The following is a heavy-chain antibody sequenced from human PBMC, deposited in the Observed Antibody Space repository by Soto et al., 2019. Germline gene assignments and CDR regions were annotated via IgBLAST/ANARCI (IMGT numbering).Heavy chain of an antibody. Sequence: SETLSLTCTVSGGSISSYYWSWIRQPPGKGLEWIGYIYYSGSTNYNPSLKSRVTISVDTSKNQFSLKLSSVTAADTAVYYCARGPRGVVTLSWYFDYWGQGTLVTVSS. J-gene: IGHJ4*02. CDR2: IYYSGST. CDR1: GGSISSYY. CDR3: ARGPRGVVTLSWYFDY. V-gene: IGHV4-59*01. D-gene: IGHD2-21*02.